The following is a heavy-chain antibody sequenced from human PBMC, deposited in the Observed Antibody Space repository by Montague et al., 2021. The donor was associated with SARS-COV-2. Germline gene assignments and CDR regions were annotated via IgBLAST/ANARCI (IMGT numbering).Heavy chain of an antibody. CDR3: ASGRGISVAGLDS. D-gene: IGHD6-19*01. J-gene: IGHJ4*02. CDR1: GGSISSSNYY. V-gene: IGHV4-39*01. CDR2: VSYTGGA. Sequence: SETLSLTCSVSGGSISSSNYYWAWIRQPPGKGLEWIGSVSYTGGAYYSPTLKSRITIFVDTSKTQFSLEVSSVTAADTAVYYCASGRGISVAGLDSWGQETLVTVSS.